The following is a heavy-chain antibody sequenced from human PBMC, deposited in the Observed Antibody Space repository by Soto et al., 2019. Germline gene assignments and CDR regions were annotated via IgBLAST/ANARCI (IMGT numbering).Heavy chain of an antibody. V-gene: IGHV4-4*07. D-gene: IGHD2-21*02. CDR2: IHTGGSA. CDR1: GDSISSYY. J-gene: IGHJ4*02. Sequence: SETLSLTCIVSGDSISSYYWSWIRQPAGKGLEWIGRIHTGGSANYNPSLKSRVTMSVDTSKNQFSLKLSSVTAADTAVYFCARVTYCGGDCYPLFDNWGQGTLVTVSS. CDR3: ARVTYCGGDCYPLFDN.